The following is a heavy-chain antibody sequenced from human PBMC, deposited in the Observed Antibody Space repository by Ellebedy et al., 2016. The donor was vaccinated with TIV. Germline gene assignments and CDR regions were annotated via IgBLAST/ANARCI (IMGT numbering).Heavy chain of an antibody. D-gene: IGHD7-27*01. CDR1: GFTFTPYA. CDR3: ARDMAWGNERVNDAFDI. Sequence: GGSLRLSCTASGFTFTPYAMNWVRQAPGKGLEWVSYISGSTITLYYADSVRGRFTISRDNAKNSVYLKMNGLRVEDTAVYFCARDMAWGNERVNDAFDIWGHGTLVTVSA. CDR2: ISGSTITL. V-gene: IGHV3-48*04. J-gene: IGHJ3*02.